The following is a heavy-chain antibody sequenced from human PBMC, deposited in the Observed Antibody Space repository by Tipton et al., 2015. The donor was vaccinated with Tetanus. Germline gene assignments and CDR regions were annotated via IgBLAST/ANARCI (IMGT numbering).Heavy chain of an antibody. D-gene: IGHD3-16*02. V-gene: IGHV3-23*01. CDR2: ISGSGGST. CDR3: AKDYVWGSYRDDY. J-gene: IGHJ4*02. CDR1: GFTFSSYA. Sequence: SLRLSCAASGFTFSSYAMSWVRQAPGKGLEWVSAISGSGGSTYYADSVKGRFTISRDNSKNTLYLQMNSLRAEDTAVYYCAKDYVWGSYRDDYWGQGTLVTVSS.